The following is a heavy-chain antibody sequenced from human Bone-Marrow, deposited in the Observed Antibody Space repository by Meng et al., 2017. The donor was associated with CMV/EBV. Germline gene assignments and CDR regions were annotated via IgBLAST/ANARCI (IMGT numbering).Heavy chain of an antibody. Sequence: ASVKVSCKAAGYTFTSYDINWVRQATGQGLEWMGWMNPNSGNTGYAQKFQGRVTMTRNTSISTAYMELSSLRSEDTAVYYCATYGGRPLPWGYGAFDIWGQGTMVTVSS. CDR2: MNPNSGNT. J-gene: IGHJ3*02. CDR3: ATYGGRPLPWGYGAFDI. CDR1: GYTFTSYD. V-gene: IGHV1-8*01. D-gene: IGHD4-23*01.